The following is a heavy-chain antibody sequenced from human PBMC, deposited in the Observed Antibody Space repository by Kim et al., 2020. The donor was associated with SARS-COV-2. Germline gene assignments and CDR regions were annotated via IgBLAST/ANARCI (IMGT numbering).Heavy chain of an antibody. CDR3: GEYHGAGYPFGC. V-gene: IGHV3-23*01. D-gene: IGHD2-2*01. CDR2: FTEDGLT. CDR1: GFTFSNYG. Sequence: GGSLRLSCAASGFTFSNYGMTWVRQTPGKGLEWVSSFTEDGLTHYADSVKGRFTISRDNSKNMLYLQMNNLRAEDTTADYCGEYHGAGYPFGCWDRGTLV. J-gene: IGHJ2*01.